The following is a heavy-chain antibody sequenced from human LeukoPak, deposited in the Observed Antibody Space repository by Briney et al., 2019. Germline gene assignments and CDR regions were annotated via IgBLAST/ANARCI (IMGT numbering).Heavy chain of an antibody. Sequence: ASVKVSCKASGYTFTNHYIHWVRQAPGQGLEWMGIINPSSGSTTYAQKLQGRVTMTRDMSTSTVYMELSSLRSEDTAVYYCARVQRWQQADDAFDMWGQGTMVTVSS. D-gene: IGHD5-24*01. CDR2: INPSSGST. V-gene: IGHV1-46*04. CDR3: ARVQRWQQADDAFDM. CDR1: GYTFTNHY. J-gene: IGHJ3*02.